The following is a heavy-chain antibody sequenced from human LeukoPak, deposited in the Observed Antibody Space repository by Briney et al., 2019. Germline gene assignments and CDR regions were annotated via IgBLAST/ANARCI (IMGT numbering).Heavy chain of an antibody. V-gene: IGHV4-59*01. J-gene: IGHJ4*02. CDR3: ARQQIYVGTGMVDYFDY. Sequence: PSETLSLTCAVSGGPIGSYYWSGIRQPPGKGLQGIGYMYYTGTTNYNPSLKSRVTISVDTSKNQFSLNLESVTAADTAIYYCARQQIYVGTGMVDYFDYWGQGILVTVSS. D-gene: IGHD5-18*01. CDR1: GGPIGSYY. CDR2: MYYTGTT.